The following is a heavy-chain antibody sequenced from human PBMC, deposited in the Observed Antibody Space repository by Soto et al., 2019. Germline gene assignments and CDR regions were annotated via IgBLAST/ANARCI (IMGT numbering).Heavy chain of an antibody. Sequence: QVQLQQWGAGLLKPSETLSLTCAVYGGSFSGYYWSWIRQPPGKGLEWIGEINHSGSTNYNPSLKSRGTISVDTSRNQFSLKLSAVTAADTAVYYCARGQGITMVRGVINAFDIWGQGTMVTVSS. D-gene: IGHD3-10*01. CDR1: GGSFSGYY. CDR3: ARGQGITMVRGVINAFDI. J-gene: IGHJ3*02. CDR2: INHSGST. V-gene: IGHV4-34*01.